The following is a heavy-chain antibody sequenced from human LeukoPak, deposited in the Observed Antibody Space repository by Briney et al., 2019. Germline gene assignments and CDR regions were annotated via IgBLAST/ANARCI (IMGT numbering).Heavy chain of an antibody. V-gene: IGHV1-69*01. CDR1: GGTFSSYA. D-gene: IGHD2-21*02. CDR2: IIPIFGTA. CDR3: ATYCGGDCYSMGGWFDP. J-gene: IGHJ5*02. Sequence: ASVTVSFTASGGTFSSYAISWVRQAPGQGLEWMGGIIPIFGTANYAQKFQGRVTITADESTSTAYMELSSLRSEDTAVYYCATYCGGDCYSMGGWFDPWGQGTLVTVSS.